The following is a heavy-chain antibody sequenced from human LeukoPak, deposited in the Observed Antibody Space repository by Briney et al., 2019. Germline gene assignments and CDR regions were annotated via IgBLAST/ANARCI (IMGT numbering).Heavy chain of an antibody. Sequence: SETLSLTCTVSGGSINSHYWTWIRQPPGKGLEWIGYIYYSGSTNYNPSLKSRVTISVDTSKNQFSLKLSSVTAADTAVYYCASGPEPPDFDYWGQGTLVTVSS. J-gene: IGHJ4*02. CDR2: IYYSGST. D-gene: IGHD1-14*01. CDR3: ASGPEPPDFDY. CDR1: GGSINSHY. V-gene: IGHV4-59*08.